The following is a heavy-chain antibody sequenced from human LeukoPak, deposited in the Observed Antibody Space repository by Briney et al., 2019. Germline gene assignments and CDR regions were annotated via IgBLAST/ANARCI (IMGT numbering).Heavy chain of an antibody. D-gene: IGHD3-3*01. V-gene: IGHV1-2*02. CDR1: GYTFTGYY. CDR3: ARESGSIRPGLDY. Sequence: ASVKVSCKASGYTFTGYYMHWVRQAPGQGLEWMGWINPNSGGTNYAQKFQGRVTMTRDTSISTAYMELSRLRSDDTAVYYCARESGSIRPGLDYWGQGTLVTVSS. J-gene: IGHJ4*02. CDR2: INPNSGGT.